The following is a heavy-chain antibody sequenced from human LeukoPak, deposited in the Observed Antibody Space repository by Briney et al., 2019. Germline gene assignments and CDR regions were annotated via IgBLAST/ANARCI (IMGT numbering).Heavy chain of an antibody. Sequence: GGSLRLSCAASGFTFSSYAMSWVRQAPGKGLEWVSAISGGGRMTYYADSVKGRFTISRDDSKNTLFLQMSSLTAEDTAIYYCVKDLNSGWHRDAFDIWGQGTMVTVSS. V-gene: IGHV3-23*01. D-gene: IGHD6-25*01. J-gene: IGHJ3*02. CDR1: GFTFSSYA. CDR3: VKDLNSGWHRDAFDI. CDR2: ISGGGRMT.